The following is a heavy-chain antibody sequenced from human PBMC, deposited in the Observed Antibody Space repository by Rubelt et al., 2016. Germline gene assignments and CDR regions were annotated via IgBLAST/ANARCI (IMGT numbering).Heavy chain of an antibody. Sequence: EVQLVESGGGLVQPGGSLRLSCAASGFAFSNYAMSWVRQAPGKGLEWVSAISGSGGSAYYADSVKGRFTISSENSKNTLYMQMNSLRAEDTAVYYCARRWEGFDYWGQGTLVTVSS. CDR3: ARRWEGFDY. J-gene: IGHJ4*02. CDR2: ISGSGGSA. V-gene: IGHV3-23*04. D-gene: IGHD1-26*01. CDR1: GFAFSNYA.